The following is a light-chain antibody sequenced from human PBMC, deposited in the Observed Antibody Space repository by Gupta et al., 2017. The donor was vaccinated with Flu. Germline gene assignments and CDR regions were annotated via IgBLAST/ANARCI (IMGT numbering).Light chain of an antibody. CDR2: MVS. V-gene: IGKV2-30*02. J-gene: IGKJ2*03. CDR3: MQGTQWYS. CDR1: QSVVHSDGNTY. Sequence: DVVMTQSPLSLPVTLGQPASISCRSSQSVVHSDGNTYLNWFQQRTGQSPTRLIYMVSNRDPGVPDRCSGSGSGTDFTLKISRVEAEDVGIYFCMQGTQWYSFGQGTKLEIK.